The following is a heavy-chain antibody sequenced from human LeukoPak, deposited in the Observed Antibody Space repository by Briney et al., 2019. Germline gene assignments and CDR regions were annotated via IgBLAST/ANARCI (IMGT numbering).Heavy chain of an antibody. V-gene: IGHV3-11*01. Sequence: GGSLRLSCAASGFTFSDYYMSWIRQAPGKGLEWVSYISSSGSTIYYADSVKGRFTISRDNAKNSLYLQMNSLRAEDTAVYYCARDLPYYGSGRFPSDYWGQGTLVTVSS. CDR1: GFTFSDYY. CDR3: ARDLPYYGSGRFPSDY. J-gene: IGHJ4*02. D-gene: IGHD3-10*01. CDR2: ISSSGSTI.